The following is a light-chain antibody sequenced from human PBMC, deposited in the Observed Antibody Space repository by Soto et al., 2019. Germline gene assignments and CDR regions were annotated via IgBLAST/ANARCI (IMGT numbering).Light chain of an antibody. Sequence: EIVLTQSPATLSLSPGERATLSCRASQSVSSYLAWYQQKPGQAPRLLVYAASNRATSIPARFSGNGSGTYFPLTISSLEPEDFAIYYCPQRSNWPPVTFGGGTKVEIK. J-gene: IGKJ4*01. V-gene: IGKV3-11*01. CDR2: AAS. CDR1: QSVSSY. CDR3: PQRSNWPPVT.